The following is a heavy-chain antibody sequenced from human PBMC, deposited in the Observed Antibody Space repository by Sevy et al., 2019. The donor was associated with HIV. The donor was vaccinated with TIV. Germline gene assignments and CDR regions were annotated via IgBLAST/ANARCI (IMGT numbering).Heavy chain of an antibody. CDR1: GFTFSSYN. V-gene: IGHV3-21*06. J-gene: IGHJ4*02. D-gene: IGHD3-10*01. Sequence: GGSLRLSCAASGFTFSSYNMNWVRPAPGKGLEWVSSVRGLSNYIDYADSIKGRFTISRDNAKNTLNLQMNSLRGDDTAVYFCVRGPPDGSYDYFDSWGQGILVTVSS. CDR3: VRGPPDGSYDYFDS. CDR2: VRGLSNYI.